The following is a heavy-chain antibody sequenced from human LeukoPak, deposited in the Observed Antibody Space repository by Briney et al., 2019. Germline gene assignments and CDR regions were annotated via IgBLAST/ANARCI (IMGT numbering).Heavy chain of an antibody. V-gene: IGHV4-38-2*01. Sequence: SETLSLTCGVSGYSTSSGYFWVWIRQPPGKGLEWIGSVYHTGATYYNPSLRSPVTISVDTSKNQFSLELNSVTAADTAVYYCARGLGLTISANWFDPWGQGTLVTVSS. CDR1: GYSTSSGYF. CDR2: VYHTGAT. D-gene: IGHD3-9*01. CDR3: ARGLGLTISANWFDP. J-gene: IGHJ5*02.